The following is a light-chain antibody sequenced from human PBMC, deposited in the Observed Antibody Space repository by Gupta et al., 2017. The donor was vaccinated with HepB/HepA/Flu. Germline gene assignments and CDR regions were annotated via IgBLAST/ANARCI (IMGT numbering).Light chain of an antibody. CDR2: GAS. CDR3: QQVGSSTRT. CDR1: QAIRSRY. V-gene: IGKV3-20*01. Sequence: IVLTQSPGTLSLSPGERATLSCKASQAIRSRYLAWYQQRHGQAPRLLIYGASTRATGIPDRFSCSGSGTDFTLTISRLEPEDFAIYYCQQVGSSTRTFGQGTKVEIK. J-gene: IGKJ1*01.